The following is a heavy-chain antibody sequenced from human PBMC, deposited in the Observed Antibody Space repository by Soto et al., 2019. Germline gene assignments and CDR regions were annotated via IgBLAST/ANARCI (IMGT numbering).Heavy chain of an antibody. CDR3: VRDLGSHVMEWPKFDQ. CDR1: GASLRIGDYY. J-gene: IGHJ5*02. V-gene: IGHV4-30-4*01. CDR2: IYKSGTA. Sequence: SQTLSLSCSVSGASLRIGDYYWTWIRQPPGKGLEWIGFIYKSGTAKYSPSLSSRVSISVDTSKNQFFLSLKYVTAADTAVYYCVRDLGSHVMEWPKFDQPAQGKLVPVSA. D-gene: IGHD3-3*01.